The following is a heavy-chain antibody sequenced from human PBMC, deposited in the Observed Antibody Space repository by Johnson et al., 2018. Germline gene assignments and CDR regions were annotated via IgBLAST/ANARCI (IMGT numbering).Heavy chain of an antibody. J-gene: IGHJ6*03. CDR3: ATGESYYYYYMNV. D-gene: IGHD2/OR15-2a*01. Sequence: VQLVQSGGGLVKPGGSLRLSCAASGFTFSNAWMNWVRQAPGKGLEWVGRIKSKSDGGATHYAAPVKGRFTISRDDSNNTRYLQMNSLKTEDTGVYYCATGESYYYYYMNVWGKGTTVTVSS. CDR1: GFTFSNAW. V-gene: IGHV3-15*07. CDR2: IKSKSDGGAT.